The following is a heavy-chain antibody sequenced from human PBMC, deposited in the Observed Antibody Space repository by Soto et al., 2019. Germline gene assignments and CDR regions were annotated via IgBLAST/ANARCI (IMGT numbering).Heavy chain of an antibody. D-gene: IGHD6-19*01. CDR1: GYTFTSYA. CDR2: INAGNGNT. Sequence: QVQLVQSGAEVKKPGASVKVSCKASGYTFTSYAMHWVRQAPGQRLEWMGWINAGNGNTKYSQKFQGRVTITRDTSASTAYMELSSLRSEDTAVYYCARARGIAVAGTLGWFDPWGQGTLVTVSS. J-gene: IGHJ5*02. CDR3: ARARGIAVAGTLGWFDP. V-gene: IGHV1-3*01.